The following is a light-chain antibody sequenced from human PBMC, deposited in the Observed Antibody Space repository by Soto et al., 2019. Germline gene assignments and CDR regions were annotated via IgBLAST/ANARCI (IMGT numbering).Light chain of an antibody. J-gene: IGKJ1*01. CDR1: QSVSSN. CDR2: GAS. Sequence: DIVMTQSPATLSVSPGERATLSCRASQSVSSNLAWYQQKPGQAPRFLIYGASTRATGIPARFSGSGSGTEFTLTISSLQSEDFAVYYCHQYDNWPRTFGQGTKVDIK. V-gene: IGKV3-15*01. CDR3: HQYDNWPRT.